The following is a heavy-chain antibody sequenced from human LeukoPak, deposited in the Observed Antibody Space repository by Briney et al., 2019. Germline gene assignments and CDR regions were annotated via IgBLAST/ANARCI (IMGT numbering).Heavy chain of an antibody. Sequence: GESLKISCKTSGYSFTTYWIIWVRQMPGKGLEWMGIIYPGDSDTRYSPSFQGRVTISADKSITTAYLQWSSLKASDTAMYYCARRTSGGWFDPWGQGTLVTVSS. D-gene: IGHD3-16*01. CDR1: GYSFTTYW. J-gene: IGHJ5*02. V-gene: IGHV5-51*01. CDR2: IYPGDSDT. CDR3: ARRTSGGWFDP.